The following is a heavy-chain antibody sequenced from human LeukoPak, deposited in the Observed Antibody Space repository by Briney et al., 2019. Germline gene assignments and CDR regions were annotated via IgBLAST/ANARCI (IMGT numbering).Heavy chain of an antibody. J-gene: IGHJ4*02. V-gene: IGHV4-39*07. D-gene: IGHD2-15*01. CDR2: IYYSGST. CDR3: ARDPREEVVVFDC. Sequence: SETLSLTCTVSGGSISSSSYYWGWIRQPPGKGLEWIGSIYYSGSTYYNPSLKSRVTISVDTSKNQFSLKLSSVTAADTAVYYCARDPREEVVVFDCWGQGTLVTVSS. CDR1: GGSISSSSYY.